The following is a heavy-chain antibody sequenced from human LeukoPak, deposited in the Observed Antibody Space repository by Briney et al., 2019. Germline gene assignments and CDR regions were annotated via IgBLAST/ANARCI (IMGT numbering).Heavy chain of an antibody. J-gene: IGHJ6*02. Sequence: ASVKVSFKASGYTFTGYYMRWVRQAPGQGLEWMGWINPNSGGTNYAQKFQGRVTMTRDTSISTAYMELSRLRSDDTAVYYCARDGDYGDYGRDEWGQGTTVKVSS. V-gene: IGHV1-2*02. D-gene: IGHD4-17*01. CDR2: INPNSGGT. CDR1: GYTFTGYY. CDR3: ARDGDYGDYGRDE.